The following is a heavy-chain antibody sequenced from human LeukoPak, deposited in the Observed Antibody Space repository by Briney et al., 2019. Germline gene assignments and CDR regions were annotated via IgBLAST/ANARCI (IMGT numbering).Heavy chain of an antibody. CDR1: GGSFSDYY. D-gene: IGHD1-26*01. V-gene: IGHV4-34*01. CDR2: ISHIGGT. Sequence: SETLSLTCAVYGGSFSDYYWGWVRQAPEKGLEWIAEISHIGGTNYRASLQSRVSVSADISRNQFSLKLTSVIAADTAVYYCVRERASVFDIWGQGTVVTVSS. CDR3: VRERASVFDI. J-gene: IGHJ3*02.